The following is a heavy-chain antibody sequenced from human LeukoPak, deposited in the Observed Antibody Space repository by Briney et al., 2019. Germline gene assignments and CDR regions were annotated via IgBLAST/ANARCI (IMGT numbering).Heavy chain of an antibody. CDR3: ATSSSWYHLYYYYYGMDV. D-gene: IGHD6-13*01. CDR2: IYSGGST. J-gene: IGHJ6*02. Sequence: GGSLRLSCAASGFTFSSYGMHWVRQAPGKGLEWVSVIYSGGSTYYADSVKGRFTISRDNSKNTLYLQMNSLRAEDTAVYYCATSSSWYHLYYYYYGMDVWGQGTTVTVSS. CDR1: GFTFSSYG. V-gene: IGHV3-66*01.